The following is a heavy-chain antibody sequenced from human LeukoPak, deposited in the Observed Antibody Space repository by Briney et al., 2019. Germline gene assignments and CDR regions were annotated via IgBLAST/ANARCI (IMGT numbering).Heavy chain of an antibody. V-gene: IGHV3-48*02. CDR3: ARGLNPNY. CDR2: ISSRSDSV. J-gene: IGHJ4*02. Sequence: PGGSLRLSCAAFGFTFSSNSMNWVRQAPGKGLEWVSYISSRSDSVYYADSVKGRFTISRDNAENSLYLQMNSLRDEDTAVYYCARGLNPNYWGQGTLVTVSS. CDR1: GFTFSSNS.